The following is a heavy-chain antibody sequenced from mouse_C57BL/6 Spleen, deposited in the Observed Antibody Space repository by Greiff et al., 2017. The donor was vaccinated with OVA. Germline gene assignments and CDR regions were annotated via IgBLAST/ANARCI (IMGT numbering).Heavy chain of an antibody. Sequence: QVQLQQPGAELVKPGASVKLSCKASGYTFTSYWMHWVKQRPGQGLEWIGMIHPNSGSTNYNEKFKSKATLTVDKSSSTAYMQLSSLTSEDSAVYYCARAGGWDYDEEAWFAYWGQGTLVTVSA. CDR3: ARAGGWDYDEEAWFAY. J-gene: IGHJ3*01. V-gene: IGHV1-64*01. CDR2: IHPNSGST. CDR1: GYTFTSYW. D-gene: IGHD2-4*01.